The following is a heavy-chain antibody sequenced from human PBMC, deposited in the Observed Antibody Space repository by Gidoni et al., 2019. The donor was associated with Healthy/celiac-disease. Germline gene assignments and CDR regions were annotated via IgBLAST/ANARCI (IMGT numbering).Heavy chain of an antibody. CDR3: ARDLDCTNGVCYPYMDV. V-gene: IGHV3-33*01. CDR2: IWYDGSNK. CDR1: GFTFSSYG. Sequence: QVQLVESGGGVVQPGRSLRLSCAASGFTFSSYGMHWVRQAPGKGLGWVAVIWYDGSNKYYADSVKGRFTISRDNSKNTLYLQMNSLRAEDTAVYYCARDLDCTNGVCYPYMDVWGQGTTVTVSS. D-gene: IGHD2-8*01. J-gene: IGHJ6*02.